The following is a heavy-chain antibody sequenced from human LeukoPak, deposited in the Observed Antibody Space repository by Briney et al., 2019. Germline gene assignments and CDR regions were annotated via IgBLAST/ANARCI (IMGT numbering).Heavy chain of an antibody. CDR1: GGTFSSYA. CDR3: AEWPPMLRDY. Sequence: ASVKVSCKASGGTFSSYAISWVRQAPGQGLEWMGGIIPIFGTANYAQKFQGRVTITTDESTSTAYMELSSLRSEDTAVYYCAEWPPMLRDYWGQGTLVTVSS. CDR2: IIPIFGTA. J-gene: IGHJ4*02. V-gene: IGHV1-69*05. D-gene: IGHD3-10*02.